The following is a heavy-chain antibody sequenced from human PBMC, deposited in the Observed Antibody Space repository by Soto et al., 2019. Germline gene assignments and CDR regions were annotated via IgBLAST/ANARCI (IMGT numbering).Heavy chain of an antibody. J-gene: IGHJ4*02. CDR1: GFTFSSYW. D-gene: IGHD3-10*01. CDR3: ARELTMVRGVPKYYFDY. V-gene: IGHV3-7*01. CDR2: IKQDGSEK. Sequence: GGSLRLSCAASGFTFSSYWMSWVRQAPGKGLEWVANIKQDGSEKYYVDSVKGRFTISRGNAKNSLYLQMNSLRAEDTAVYYCARELTMVRGVPKYYFDYWGQGTLVTVSS.